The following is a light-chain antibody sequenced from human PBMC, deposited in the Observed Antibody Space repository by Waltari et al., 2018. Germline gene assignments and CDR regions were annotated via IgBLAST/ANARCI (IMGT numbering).Light chain of an antibody. CDR3: CSFTRTSTWV. Sequence: QSALTQPASVSGSPGQSITISCTGTNGDIGNYNYVSWYQPHPGKAPKPLIYEVNNPPSRGSRCLSGLKACKTGPLTISGLQAEDEADYYCCSFTRTSTWVFGGGTKLTVL. J-gene: IGLJ3*02. CDR2: EVN. CDR1: NGDIGNYNY. V-gene: IGLV2-14*01.